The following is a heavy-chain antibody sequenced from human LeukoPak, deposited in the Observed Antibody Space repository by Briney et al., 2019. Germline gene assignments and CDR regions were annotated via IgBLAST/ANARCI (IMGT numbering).Heavy chain of an antibody. CDR3: ARGVVDKGYDY. CDR1: GYTFTGYY. CDR2: INPNSGGT. J-gene: IGHJ4*02. D-gene: IGHD3-3*01. Sequence: ASVKVSCKASGYTFTGYYMHWVRQAPGQGLEWMGWINPNSGGTNYAQKFQGRVTMTRDTSNSTAYMELNRLRSDDTAVFYCARGVVDKGYDYWGQGTLITVSS. V-gene: IGHV1-2*02.